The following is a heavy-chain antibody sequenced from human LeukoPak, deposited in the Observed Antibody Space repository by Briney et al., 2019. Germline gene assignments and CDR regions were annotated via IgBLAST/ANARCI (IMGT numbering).Heavy chain of an antibody. CDR2: IYYSGST. CDR3: AREAGGNYYYGLDV. CDR1: GGSISSYY. Sequence: SETLSLTCTVSGGSISSYYWSWIRQPPGKGLEWIGYIYYSGSTNYNPSLKSRVTISVDTSNNQFSLKLSSVTAADTAVYYCAREAGGNYYYGLDVWGQGTTVTVSS. V-gene: IGHV4-59*01. J-gene: IGHJ6*02. D-gene: IGHD2-8*02.